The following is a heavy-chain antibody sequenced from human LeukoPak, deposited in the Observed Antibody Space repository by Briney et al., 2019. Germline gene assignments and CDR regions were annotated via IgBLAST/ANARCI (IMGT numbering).Heavy chain of an antibody. Sequence: GASVKVSCKASGGTFSSYTISWVRQAPGQGLEWMGRIIPILGIANYAQKFQGRVTITADKSTSTAYMELGSLRSEDTAVYYCARVDDVTIFGVVIPRIPDYWGQGTLVTVSS. J-gene: IGHJ4*02. D-gene: IGHD3-3*01. CDR1: GGTFSSYT. CDR2: IIPILGIA. CDR3: ARVDDVTIFGVVIPRIPDY. V-gene: IGHV1-69*02.